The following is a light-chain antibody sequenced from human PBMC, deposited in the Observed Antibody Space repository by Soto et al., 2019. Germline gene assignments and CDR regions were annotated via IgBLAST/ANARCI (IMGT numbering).Light chain of an antibody. J-gene: IGKJ4*01. Sequence: EIVMTQSPATLSVSPGERATLSCRASQSVSSLLAWYQQKPGQAPRLLIYRASTRATGIPARFSGSGSGTEFTLTISSLQSEDFAVYYCQQFNSWPLTVGGGTKVDIK. CDR3: QQFNSWPLT. V-gene: IGKV3-15*01. CDR1: QSVSSL. CDR2: RAS.